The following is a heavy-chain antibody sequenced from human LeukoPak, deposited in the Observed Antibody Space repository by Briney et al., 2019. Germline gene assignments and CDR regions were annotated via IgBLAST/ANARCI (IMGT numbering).Heavy chain of an antibody. CDR2: ISSSSSYI. J-gene: IGHJ3*02. CDR1: GFTFSSYS. V-gene: IGHV3-21*01. Sequence: GGSLRLSCAASGFTFSSYSMNCVRQAPGKGLGWVSSISSSSSYIFYADSVKGRFTISRDNAKNSLYLQMNSLIAEDTAVYYCARVWGDYAFDIWGQVTRLTVSS. CDR3: ARVWGDYAFDI. D-gene: IGHD1-26*01.